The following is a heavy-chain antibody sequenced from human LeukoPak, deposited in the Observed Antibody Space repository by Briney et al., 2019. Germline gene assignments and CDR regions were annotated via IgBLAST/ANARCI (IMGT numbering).Heavy chain of an antibody. Sequence: ASVKVSCKASGGTFSSYAMHWVRQAPGQRLEWMGWINAGNGNTKYSQKFQGRVTITRDTSASTAYMELSSLRSEDTAVYYCASSLLYCSSTSCYSRLYYGMDVWGQGTTVTVSS. D-gene: IGHD2-2*01. CDR3: ASSLLYCSSTSCYSRLYYGMDV. J-gene: IGHJ6*02. CDR2: INAGNGNT. CDR1: GGTFSSYA. V-gene: IGHV1-3*01.